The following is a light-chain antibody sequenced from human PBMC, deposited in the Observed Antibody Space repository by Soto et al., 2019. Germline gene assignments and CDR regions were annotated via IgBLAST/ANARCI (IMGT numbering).Light chain of an antibody. CDR1: SSDIGGYNY. Sequence: QSVLTQPASVSGSPGQSITISCTGASSDIGGYNYVSWYQQHPGRAPKLMIYEVSNRPSGVANRFSGSKSGNTASLTISGLQAEDEADYYCSSYTRSSGFVFGTGTKVTV. CDR3: SSYTRSSGFV. CDR2: EVS. J-gene: IGLJ1*01. V-gene: IGLV2-14*01.